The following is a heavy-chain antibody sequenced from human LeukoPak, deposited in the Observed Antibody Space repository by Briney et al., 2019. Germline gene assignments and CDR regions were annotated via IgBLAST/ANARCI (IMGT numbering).Heavy chain of an antibody. V-gene: IGHV3-21*04. CDR1: GFTFSGYA. J-gene: IGHJ3*02. Sequence: GGSLRLSCAASGFTFSGYAMSWVRQAPGKGLEWVSSISSSSSYIYYADSVKGRFTISRDNAKNSLYLQMNSLRAEDTAVYYCARRECSGGSCRGTNAFDIWGQGTMVTVSS. CDR2: ISSSSSYI. D-gene: IGHD2-15*01. CDR3: ARRECSGGSCRGTNAFDI.